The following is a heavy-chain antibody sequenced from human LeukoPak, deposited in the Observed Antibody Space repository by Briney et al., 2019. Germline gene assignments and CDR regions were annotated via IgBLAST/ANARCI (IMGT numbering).Heavy chain of an antibody. V-gene: IGHV1-8*01. D-gene: IGHD3-22*01. J-gene: IGHJ3*02. Sequence: HVASVKVSCKASGYTFTSYDINWVRQATGQGLEWMGWMNPNSGNTGYAQKFQGRVTMTRNTSISTAYMELSSLRSEDTAVYYCARGRWSSGYYIGAAFDIWGQGTMVTVSS. CDR2: MNPNSGNT. CDR1: GYTFTSYD. CDR3: ARGRWSSGYYIGAAFDI.